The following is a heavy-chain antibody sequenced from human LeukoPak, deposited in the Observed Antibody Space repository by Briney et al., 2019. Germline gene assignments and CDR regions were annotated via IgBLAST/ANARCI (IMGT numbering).Heavy chain of an antibody. CDR3: ARERVWLGESDYYYGMDV. J-gene: IGHJ6*04. Sequence: GGSLRLSCAASGFTFSSYGMHWVRQAPGKGLEWVAVIWYDGSNKYYADSVKGRFTISRDNSKNTLYLQMNSLRAEDTAVYYCARERVWLGESDYYYGMDVWGKGTTVTVSS. V-gene: IGHV3-33*01. CDR1: GFTFSSYG. CDR2: IWYDGSNK. D-gene: IGHD3-10*01.